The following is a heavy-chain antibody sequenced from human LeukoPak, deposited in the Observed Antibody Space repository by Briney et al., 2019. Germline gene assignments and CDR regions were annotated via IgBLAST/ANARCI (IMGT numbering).Heavy chain of an antibody. CDR2: IKRDGSEK. J-gene: IGHJ4*02. Sequence: PGGSLRLSCAASGFTFSNAWMSWVRQAPGKGLEWVANIKRDGSEKYYVDSVKGRFTISRDNAKNSLYLQMNSLRAEDTAVYYCARRWLESHFDYWGQGTLVTVSS. D-gene: IGHD5-24*01. V-gene: IGHV3-7*04. CDR3: ARRWLESHFDY. CDR1: GFTFSNAW.